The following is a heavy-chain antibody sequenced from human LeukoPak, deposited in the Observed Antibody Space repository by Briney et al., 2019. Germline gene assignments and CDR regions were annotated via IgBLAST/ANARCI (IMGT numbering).Heavy chain of an antibody. CDR3: ANQEAGPAGVDY. V-gene: IGHV3-23*01. Sequence: GGSLRLSCAASGFTFSSYSMNWVRQAPGKGLEWVSAMSGSGASTYSADSVKGRFTISRDNSKNTLYLQMNSPRAEDTAVYYCANQEAGPAGVDYWGQGTLVTVSS. J-gene: IGHJ4*02. CDR1: GFTFSSYS. D-gene: IGHD2-2*01. CDR2: MSGSGAST.